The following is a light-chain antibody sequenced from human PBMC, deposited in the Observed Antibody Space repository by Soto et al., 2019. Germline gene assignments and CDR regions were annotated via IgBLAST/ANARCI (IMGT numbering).Light chain of an antibody. CDR3: QQYYTYSPYT. Sequence: DIQMTQSPSTLSASVGDRVTITCRASQSISTWLAWYQQRPGKAPKLLIYDASSLESGVPSRFSGTAFGTEFTLNISSLQPDDFATYYCQQYYTYSPYTFGQGTKLEIK. CDR1: QSISTW. CDR2: DAS. V-gene: IGKV1-5*01. J-gene: IGKJ2*01.